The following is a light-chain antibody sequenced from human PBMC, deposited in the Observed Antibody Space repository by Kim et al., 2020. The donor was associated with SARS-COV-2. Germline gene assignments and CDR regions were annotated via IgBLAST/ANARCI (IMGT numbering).Light chain of an antibody. CDR1: QSVSSN. J-gene: IGKJ1*01. CDR2: GAS. CDR3: QQYNNWPPLT. Sequence: DILMTQSPATLSVSPGDRATLSCRASQSVSSNLAWYQQKPGKAPRLLIYGASTMATGVPARFSGSGSGTEFTLTISSLQSEDFAVYYCQQYNNWPPLTFGQGTKVEIK. V-gene: IGKV3-15*01.